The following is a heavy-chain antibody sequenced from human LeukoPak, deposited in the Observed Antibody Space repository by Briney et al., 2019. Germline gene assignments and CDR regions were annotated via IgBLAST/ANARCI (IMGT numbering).Heavy chain of an antibody. CDR3: AKRVRGVISPYYYYGMDV. J-gene: IGHJ6*04. CDR2: INSEGSST. CDR1: GFTFSSYW. V-gene: IGHV3-74*01. Sequence: GGSLRLSCAASGFTFSSYWMYWVRQAPGKGLVWVSRINSEGSSTSYADSVKGRFTISRDNAKNTLYLQMNSLRAEDTAVYYCAKRVRGVISPYYYYGMDVWGKGTTVTVSS. D-gene: IGHD3-10*01.